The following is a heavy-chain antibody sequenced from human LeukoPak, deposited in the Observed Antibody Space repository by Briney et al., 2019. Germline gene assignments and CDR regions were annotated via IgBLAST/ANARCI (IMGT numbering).Heavy chain of an antibody. V-gene: IGHV3-30*18. J-gene: IGHJ3*02. Sequence: GGSLRLSCAASGFTFSSYGIHWVRQAPGKGREWVAVISYDGSNKYYADSVKGRFTISRDNSKNTLYLQMNSLRAEDTAVYYCAKDLERLLWFGELNDAFDIWGQGTMVTVSS. CDR3: AKDLERLLWFGELNDAFDI. CDR2: ISYDGSNK. D-gene: IGHD3-10*01. CDR1: GFTFSSYG.